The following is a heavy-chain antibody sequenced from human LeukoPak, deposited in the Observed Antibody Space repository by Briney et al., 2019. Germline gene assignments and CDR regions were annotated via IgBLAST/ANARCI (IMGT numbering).Heavy chain of an antibody. V-gene: IGHV3-23*01. CDR3: AKDVTHYYYDSSGYYHPNFDC. J-gene: IGHJ4*02. CDR1: GFTFSTYA. D-gene: IGHD3-22*01. CDR2: ISGSGGST. Sequence: GGSLRLSCAASGFTFSTYAMSWVRQAPGKGLEWVSGISGSGGSTYYADSVKGRFTISRDNSKNTLFLQMNSLRAGDTAEYYCAKDVTHYYYDSSGYYHPNFDCWGQGTLVTVSS.